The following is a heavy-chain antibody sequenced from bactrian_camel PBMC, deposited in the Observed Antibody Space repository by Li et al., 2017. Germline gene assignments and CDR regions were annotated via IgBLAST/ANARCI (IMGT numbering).Heavy chain of an antibody. CDR2: IDSDGRT. D-gene: IGHD1*01. CDR1: GFAFSTYC. CDR3: AAVACTEATCPHRSCYQYAGSLYHY. V-gene: IGHV3S53*01. Sequence: HVQLVESGGDSVQSGGSLTLSCVTSGFAFSTYCLGWFRDEAPGKEREGVAAIDSDGRTAYADSAKGRFTISQVNAKNTVYLQMNSLKSEDTALYYCAAVACTEATCPHRSCYQYAGSLYHYWGQETQVTVS. J-gene: IGHJ4*01.